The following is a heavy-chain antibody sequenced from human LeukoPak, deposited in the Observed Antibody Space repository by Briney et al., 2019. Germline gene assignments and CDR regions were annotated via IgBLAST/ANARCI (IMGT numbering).Heavy chain of an antibody. CDR1: GGTFISYA. D-gene: IGHD2-8*01. J-gene: IGHJ6*02. CDR2: IIPIFGTA. CDR3: ARTPIYCTNGVCYSYYYYGMDV. Sequence: SVKVSCKASGGTFISYAISWVRQAPGQGLEWMGGIIPIFGTANYAQKFQGRVTITADESTSTAYMELSSLRSEDTAVYYCARTPIYCTNGVCYSYYYYGMDVWGQGTTVTVSS. V-gene: IGHV1-69*13.